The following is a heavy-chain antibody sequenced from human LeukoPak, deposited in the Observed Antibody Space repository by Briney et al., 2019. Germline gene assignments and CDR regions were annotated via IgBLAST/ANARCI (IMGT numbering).Heavy chain of an antibody. CDR3: ARVGLWHYPVDS. V-gene: IGHV3-48*01. CDR2: ITSSSSII. J-gene: IGHJ4*02. Sequence: PGGSLXLSCASSGFTFSTYAMSWVRQAPGKGLEWVSYITSSSSIIYYGDSVKGRFTVSRDNAENSLYLQMNSLRAEDTAVYYCARVGLWHYPVDSWGQGTLVTVSS. CDR1: GFTFSTYA. D-gene: IGHD1-7*01.